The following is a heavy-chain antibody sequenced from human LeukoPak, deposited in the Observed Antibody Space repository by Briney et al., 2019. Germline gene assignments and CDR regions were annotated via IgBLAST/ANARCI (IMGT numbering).Heavy chain of an antibody. V-gene: IGHV3-74*01. CDR1: GSTLSSYT. J-gene: IGHJ4*02. CDR3: ARAQVGTPTDC. Sequence: GGSLRFSRAASGSTLSSYTMYWVRQAPGRGLVWVARFTSDGNSMTYADFVKGRFTVSRDIAKNTLYLQMNSLRAEDTAVYYCARAQVGTPTDCWGQGTLVTVSS. D-gene: IGHD1-26*01. CDR2: FTSDGNSM.